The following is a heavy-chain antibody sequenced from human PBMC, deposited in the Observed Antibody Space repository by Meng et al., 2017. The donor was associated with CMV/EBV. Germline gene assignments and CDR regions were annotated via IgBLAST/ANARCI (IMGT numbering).Heavy chain of an antibody. CDR3: ARGPGGYYFDY. Sequence: CIVSDGSINSIGHYWTWIRQYPGKGLEWLGFISYSGDTYYNPSLKSRLIISLDLSQNHFSLNLSSVTAADTALYYCARGPGGYYFDYWGQGTLVTVSS. CDR1: DGSINSIGHY. D-gene: IGHD3-16*01. CDR2: ISYSGDT. V-gene: IGHV4-31*03. J-gene: IGHJ4*02.